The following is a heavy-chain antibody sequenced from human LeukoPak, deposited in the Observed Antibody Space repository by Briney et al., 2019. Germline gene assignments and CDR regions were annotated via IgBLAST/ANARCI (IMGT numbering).Heavy chain of an antibody. CDR2: ISSNGGST. J-gene: IGHJ4*02. CDR1: GFTFSSYA. V-gene: IGHV3-64*01. Sequence: GESLKISCAASGFTFSSYAMHWVRQAPGKGLEYVSAISSNGGSTYYANSVKGRFTISRDNSKNTLYLQMGSLRAEDMAVYYCARGYFDYWGQGTLVTVSS. CDR3: ARGYFDY.